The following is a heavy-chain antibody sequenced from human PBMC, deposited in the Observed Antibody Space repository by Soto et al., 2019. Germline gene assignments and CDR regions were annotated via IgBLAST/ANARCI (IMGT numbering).Heavy chain of an antibody. CDR3: AKDWSDIVVVVAAPVGVLGYGMDV. V-gene: IGHV3-23*01. D-gene: IGHD2-15*01. Sequence: LRLSCAASGFTFSSYAMSWVRQAPGKGLEWVSAISGSGGSTYYADSVKGRFTISRDNSKNTLYLQMNSLRAEDTAVYYCAKDWSDIVVVVAAPVGVLGYGMDVWGQGTTVTVSS. CDR1: GFTFSSYA. J-gene: IGHJ6*02. CDR2: ISGSGGST.